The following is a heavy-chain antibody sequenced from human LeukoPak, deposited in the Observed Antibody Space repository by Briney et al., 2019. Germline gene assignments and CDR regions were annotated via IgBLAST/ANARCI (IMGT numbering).Heavy chain of an antibody. D-gene: IGHD4-17*01. CDR2: IWYDGSNK. V-gene: IGHV3-33*06. J-gene: IGHJ4*02. CDR1: GFTFSSYG. Sequence: QPGRSLRLSCAASGFTFSSYGMHWVRQALGKGLEWVAVIWYDGSNKYYADSVKGRFTISRDNSKNTLYLQMNSLRAEDTAVYYCANGGNDYGDYSLDYWGQGTLVTVSS. CDR3: ANGGNDYGDYSLDY.